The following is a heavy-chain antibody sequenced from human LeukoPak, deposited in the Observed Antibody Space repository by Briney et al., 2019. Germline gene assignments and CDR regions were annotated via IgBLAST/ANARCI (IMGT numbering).Heavy chain of an antibody. D-gene: IGHD2-2*01. Sequence: PGGSLRLSCAASGFTFSNYEMHWVRQAPGKGLEWVSYISSSGSDIYYADSVKGRFTISRDNAKNSLYLQMNSLRAEDTAVYYCARETYCTNTSCPIGDHFDYWGQGTLVTVSS. CDR1: GFTFSNYE. CDR2: ISSSGSDI. J-gene: IGHJ4*02. CDR3: ARETYCTNTSCPIGDHFDY. V-gene: IGHV3-48*03.